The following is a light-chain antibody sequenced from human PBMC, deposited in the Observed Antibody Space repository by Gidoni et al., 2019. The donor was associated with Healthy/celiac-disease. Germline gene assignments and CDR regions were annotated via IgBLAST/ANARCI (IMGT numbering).Light chain of an antibody. V-gene: IGKV1-13*02. CDR3: QQFNSYPPIT. CDR2: DAS. CDR1: QGISSA. J-gene: IGKJ5*01. Sequence: ALQLTQSPSSLSASVGDRVTITCRASQGISSALAWYQQKPGKAPKLLIYDASSLESGVPSRFSGSGSGTDFTLTISSLQPEDFATYYCQQFNSYPPITFXQXTRLXIK.